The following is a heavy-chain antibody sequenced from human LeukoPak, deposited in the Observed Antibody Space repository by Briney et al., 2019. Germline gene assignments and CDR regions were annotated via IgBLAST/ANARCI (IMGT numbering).Heavy chain of an antibody. J-gene: IGHJ4*02. CDR2: ISTSGGST. Sequence: GGSLRLSCAASGFTFNSYVMSWVRQAPGKGLEWVSGISTSGGSTYYPDSVKGRFTISRDNSKNTLYLQMNSLRAEDTAVYYCAREGPYSSSWYYFDYWGQGTLVTVSS. CDR3: AREGPYSSSWYYFDY. D-gene: IGHD6-13*01. V-gene: IGHV3-23*01. CDR1: GFTFNSYV.